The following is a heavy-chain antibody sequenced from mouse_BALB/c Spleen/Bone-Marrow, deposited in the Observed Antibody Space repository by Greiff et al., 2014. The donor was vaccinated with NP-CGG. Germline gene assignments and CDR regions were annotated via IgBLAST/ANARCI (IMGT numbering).Heavy chain of an antibody. V-gene: IGHV14-3*02. J-gene: IGHJ2*01. CDR2: IDPANGNT. CDR1: GFNIKDTY. Sequence: EVNVVESGAELVKPGASVKLSCTASGFNIKDTYMHWVKQRPEQGLEWIGRIDPANGNTKDDQKFKGKATITADTSSNTAYLQLSSLTSEDTAVYYCARYYYGSSDFDYWGRGTTLTVSA. CDR3: ARYYYGSSDFDY. D-gene: IGHD1-1*01.